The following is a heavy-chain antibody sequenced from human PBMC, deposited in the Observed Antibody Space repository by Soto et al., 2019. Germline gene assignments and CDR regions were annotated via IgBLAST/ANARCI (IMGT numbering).Heavy chain of an antibody. D-gene: IGHD3-16*01. V-gene: IGHV3-30-3*02. J-gene: IGHJ5*02. Sequence: GGSLRLSCAASGFTFSSYAMHWVRQAPGKGLEWVAVISSDGRNKYHADSVKGRFTISRDDSTNTMYLQMNSLRPEDTAVYYCAKTSGYDYVWGSSGLDPWGQGTLVTVSS. CDR2: ISSDGRNK. CDR1: GFTFSSYA. CDR3: AKTSGYDYVWGSSGLDP.